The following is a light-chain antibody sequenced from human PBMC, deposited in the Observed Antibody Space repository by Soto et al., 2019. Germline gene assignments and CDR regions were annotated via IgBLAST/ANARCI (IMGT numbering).Light chain of an antibody. CDR2: DAS. CDR3: QQRNNWPPSIT. Sequence: EIVLTQSPATLSLSPGERATLSCRASQSVGGHLAWYQQKPGQAPRLLIYDASDRATGIPARCSGSGSETDFTRTISSLEPDDFAVYYCQQRNNWPPSITFGQGTRLEIK. CDR1: QSVGGH. J-gene: IGKJ5*01. V-gene: IGKV3-11*01.